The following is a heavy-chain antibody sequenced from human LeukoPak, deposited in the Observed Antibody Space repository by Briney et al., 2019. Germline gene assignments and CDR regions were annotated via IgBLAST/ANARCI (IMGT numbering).Heavy chain of an antibody. CDR2: IDSDDSA. CDR1: GFTVRSSY. Sequence: GGSLRLSCAASGFTVRSSYVSWVRQAPGKGLEWVSVIDSDDSAYYADSVRGRFIISRDNSKNTLYLRMNSLRAEDTAVYFCARASEGGPSDWGQGTLVTVSS. D-gene: IGHD3-16*01. J-gene: IGHJ4*02. CDR3: ARASEGGPSD. V-gene: IGHV3-66*01.